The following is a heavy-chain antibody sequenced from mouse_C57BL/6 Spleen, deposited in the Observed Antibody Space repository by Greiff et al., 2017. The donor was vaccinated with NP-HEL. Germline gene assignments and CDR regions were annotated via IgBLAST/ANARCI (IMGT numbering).Heavy chain of an antibody. CDR3: ARQGDYDVEANWDFAY. Sequence: EVQVVESGGDLVKPGGSLKLSCAASGFTFSSYGMSWVRQTPDKRLEWVATISSGGSYTYYPDSVKGRFTISRDNAKNTLYLQMSSLKSEDTAMYYCARQGDYDVEANWDFAYWGQGTLVTVSA. V-gene: IGHV5-6*01. J-gene: IGHJ3*01. CDR2: ISSGGSYT. CDR1: GFTFSSYG. D-gene: IGHD4-1*01.